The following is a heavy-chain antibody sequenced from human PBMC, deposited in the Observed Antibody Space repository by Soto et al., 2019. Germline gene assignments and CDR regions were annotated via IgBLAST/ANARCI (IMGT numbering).Heavy chain of an antibody. V-gene: IGHV4-38-2*02. CDR2: IYHSGST. CDR1: GYSISSGYY. D-gene: IGHD3-22*01. Sequence: SETLSLTCAVSGYSISSGYYWGWIRQPPGKGLEWIGSIYHSGSTYYNPSLKSRVTISVDTSKNQFSLKLSSVTAADTAVYYCARDIAPYYYDSSGYDYWGQGTLVTVSS. CDR3: ARDIAPYYYDSSGYDY. J-gene: IGHJ4*02.